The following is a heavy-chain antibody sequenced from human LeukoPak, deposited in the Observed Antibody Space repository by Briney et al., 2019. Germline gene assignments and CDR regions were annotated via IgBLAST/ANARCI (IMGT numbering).Heavy chain of an antibody. CDR3: AKRTYDSSV. Sequence: XRSLRLSCAASGFTFSSYGMHWVRQAPGKGLEWVAVISYDGSNKYYADSVKGRFTISRDNSKNTLYLQMNSLRAEDTAVYYCAKRTYDSSVWGQGTLVTVSS. V-gene: IGHV3-30*18. D-gene: IGHD3-22*01. CDR1: GFTFSSYG. CDR2: ISYDGSNK. J-gene: IGHJ4*02.